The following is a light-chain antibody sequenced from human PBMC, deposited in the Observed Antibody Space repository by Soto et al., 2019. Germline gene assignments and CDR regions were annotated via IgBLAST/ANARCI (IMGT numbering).Light chain of an antibody. CDR3: SSYTSSSPWV. V-gene: IGLV2-14*01. CDR1: SSDVGGYNY. Sequence: QSVLTQPASVSGSPGQSITISCTGTSSDVGGYNYVSWYQQHPGKAPKLMIYDVSNRPSGVSNRFSGSKSGNTASLTISELQAEDEADYYCSSYTSSSPWVFGTGTRSPS. J-gene: IGLJ1*01. CDR2: DVS.